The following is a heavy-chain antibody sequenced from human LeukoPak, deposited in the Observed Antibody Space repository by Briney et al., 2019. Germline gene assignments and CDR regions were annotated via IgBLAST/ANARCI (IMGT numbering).Heavy chain of an antibody. V-gene: IGHV4-38-2*02. CDR3: ARKRVLDY. D-gene: IGHD1-1*01. Sequence: SETLSLTCTVSGYSISSGYYWGWIRQPPGKGLEWIGSIYHSGSAYYNPSLKSRVTISVDMSKNQFSLKLSSVTAADTAVYYCARKRVLDYWGQGTLVTVSS. CDR1: GYSISSGYY. CDR2: IYHSGSA. J-gene: IGHJ4*02.